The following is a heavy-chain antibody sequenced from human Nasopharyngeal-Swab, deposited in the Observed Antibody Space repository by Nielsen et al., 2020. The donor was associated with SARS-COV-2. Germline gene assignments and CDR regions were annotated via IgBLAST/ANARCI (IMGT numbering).Heavy chain of an antibody. D-gene: IGHD3-3*01. J-gene: IGHJ6*02. CDR2: ISYDGSKK. CDR1: GFTFTSYG. V-gene: IGHV3-30*03. CDR3: ARDGLDYDFWSAYFMDV. Sequence: GESLKISCAASGFTFTSYGMHWVRQAPGKGLEWVSVISYDGSKKYYTDSVKGRFTISRDNSENTLYLQMNSLRAEDTAVYYCARDGLDYDFWSAYFMDVWGQGTTVTVSS.